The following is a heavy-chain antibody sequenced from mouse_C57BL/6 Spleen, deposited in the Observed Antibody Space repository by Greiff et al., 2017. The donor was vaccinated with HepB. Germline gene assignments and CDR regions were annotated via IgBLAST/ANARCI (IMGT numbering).Heavy chain of an antibody. CDR3: ARGKRNPYYFDY. CDR2: INPNNGGT. V-gene: IGHV1-22*01. J-gene: IGHJ2*01. CDR1: GYTFTDYN. Sequence: EVQLQQSGPELVKPGASVKMSCKASGYTFTDYNMHWVKQSHGKSLEWIGYINPNNGGTSYNQKFKGKATLTVNKSSSTAYMELSSLTSEDSAVYYCARGKRNPYYFDYWGQGTTLTVSS.